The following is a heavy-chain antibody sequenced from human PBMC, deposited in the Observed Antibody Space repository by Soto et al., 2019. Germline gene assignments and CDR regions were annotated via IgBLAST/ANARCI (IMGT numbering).Heavy chain of an antibody. D-gene: IGHD6-6*01. Sequence: QVQLVESGGGVVQPGRSLRLSCAASGFTFSSYGMHWVRQAPGKGLEWVAVIWYDGSNKYYADSVKGRFTISRDNSKNTLYLQMNSLRAEDTAGYYCARGRGIAARPFDYWGQGTLVTVSS. CDR2: IWYDGSNK. V-gene: IGHV3-33*01. J-gene: IGHJ4*02. CDR1: GFTFSSYG. CDR3: ARGRGIAARPFDY.